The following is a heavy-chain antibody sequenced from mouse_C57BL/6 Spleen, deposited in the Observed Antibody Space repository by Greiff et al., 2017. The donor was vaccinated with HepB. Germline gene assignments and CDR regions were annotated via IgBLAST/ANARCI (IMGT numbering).Heavy chain of an antibody. CDR2: IYPRSGNT. D-gene: IGHD1-1*01. J-gene: IGHJ1*03. V-gene: IGHV1-81*01. CDR3: ARTPHITTVVARYFDV. CDR1: GYTFTSYG. Sequence: QVQLKESGAELARPGASVKLSCKASGYTFTSYGISWVKQRTGQGLEWIGEIYPRSGNTYYNEKFKGKATLTADKSSSTAYMELRSLTSEDSAVYFCARTPHITTVVARYFDVWGTGTTVTVSS.